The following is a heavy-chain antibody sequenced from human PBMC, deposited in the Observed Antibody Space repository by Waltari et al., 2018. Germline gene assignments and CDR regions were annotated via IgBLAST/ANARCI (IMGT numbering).Heavy chain of an antibody. Sequence: QVQLVQSGAEVKKPGASVKVSCKASGYTFTSYYMHWVRQAPGQGLEWMGISNPSGGSTSYAQKFQGRVTMTRDTSTSTVYMELSSLRSEDTAVYYCARDGYNLGAFDIWGQGTMVTVSS. CDR2: SNPSGGST. CDR3: ARDGYNLGAFDI. D-gene: IGHD5-12*01. V-gene: IGHV1-46*01. CDR1: GYTFTSYY. J-gene: IGHJ3*02.